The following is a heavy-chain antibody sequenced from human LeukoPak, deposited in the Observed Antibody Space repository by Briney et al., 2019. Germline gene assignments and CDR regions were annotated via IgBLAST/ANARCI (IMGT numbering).Heavy chain of an antibody. CDR1: GFTFSSYS. Sequence: PGGSLRLSCAASGFTFSSYSMNWVRQAPGKGLEWVSYISSSSSTIYYADSVKGRFTISRDNAKNSLYLQMNSLRAEDTAVYYCARDPDYYDSSGYYTLEYFQHWGQGTLVTVSS. D-gene: IGHD3-22*01. CDR2: ISSSSSTI. V-gene: IGHV3-48*01. J-gene: IGHJ1*01. CDR3: ARDPDYYDSSGYYTLEYFQH.